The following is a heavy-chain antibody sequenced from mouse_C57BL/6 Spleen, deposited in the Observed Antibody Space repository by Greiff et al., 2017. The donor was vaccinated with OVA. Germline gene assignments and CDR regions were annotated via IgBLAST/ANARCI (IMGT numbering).Heavy chain of an antibody. J-gene: IGHJ3*01. CDR1: GFTFSNYW. Sequence: EVKLVESGGGLVQPGGSMKLSCVASGFTFSNYWMNWVRQSPEKGLEWVAQIRLKSDNYATHYAESVKGRFTISRDDSKSSVYLQMNNLRAEDTGIYYCTADLPWFAYWGQGTLVTVSA. V-gene: IGHV6-3*01. CDR3: TADLPWFAY. CDR2: IRLKSDNYAT.